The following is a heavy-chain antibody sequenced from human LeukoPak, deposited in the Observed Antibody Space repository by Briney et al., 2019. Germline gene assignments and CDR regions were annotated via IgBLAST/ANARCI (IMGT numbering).Heavy chain of an antibody. CDR3: ARDGVGATQDY. CDR2: ISSSGSSI. CDR1: GFTFSNYN. Sequence: PGGSLRLSCAASGFTFSNYNMNWVRQAPGKGLEWVSSISSSGSSIYYADSVKGRFTISRDNAKNTLYLQMNSLRAEDTAVYYCARDGVGATQDYWGQGTLVTVSS. V-gene: IGHV3-48*04. D-gene: IGHD1-26*01. J-gene: IGHJ4*02.